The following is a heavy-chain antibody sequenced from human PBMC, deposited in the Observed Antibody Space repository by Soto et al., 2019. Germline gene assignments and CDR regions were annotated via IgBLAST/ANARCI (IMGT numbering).Heavy chain of an antibody. J-gene: IGHJ4*02. CDR2: IRSKANSYAT. V-gene: IGHV3-73*01. CDR1: GFTFSGSA. Sequence: GESLKISCAASGFTFSGSAMHWVRQASGKGLEWVGRIRSKANSYATAYAASVKGRFTISRDDSKNTAYLQMNSLKTEDTAVYYCTRPPYSSSWYDYWGQGTLVTVSS. D-gene: IGHD6-13*01. CDR3: TRPPYSSSWYDY.